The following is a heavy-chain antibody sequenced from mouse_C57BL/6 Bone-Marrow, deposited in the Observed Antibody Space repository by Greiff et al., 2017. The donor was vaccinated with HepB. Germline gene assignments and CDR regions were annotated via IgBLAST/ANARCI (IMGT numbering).Heavy chain of an antibody. Sequence: EVMLVESGGGLVKPGGSLKLSCAASGFTFSSYAMSWVRQTPEKRLEWVATISDGGSYTYYPDNVKGRFTISRDNAKNNLYLQMSHLKSEDTAMYYCARDPSYSNYYFDYWGQGTTLTVSS. J-gene: IGHJ2*01. V-gene: IGHV5-4*01. CDR3: ARDPSYSNYYFDY. CDR2: ISDGGSYT. CDR1: GFTFSSYA. D-gene: IGHD2-5*01.